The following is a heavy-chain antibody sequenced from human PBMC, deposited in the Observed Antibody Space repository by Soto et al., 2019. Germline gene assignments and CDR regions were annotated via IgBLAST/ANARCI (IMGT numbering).Heavy chain of an antibody. CDR3: ARVRIVVVTTYPGDYYGMDV. CDR1: RFTFSNHA. CDR2: ISGNGVST. Sequence: EVQLLESGGGLVQPGGSLRLSCAASRFTFSNHALTWVRRAPGKGLEWVSAISGNGVSTYYADSVKGRFTISRDNAKNSLYLQMNGLRAEDTAVYYCARVRIVVVTTYPGDYYGMDVWGQGTTVTVSS. J-gene: IGHJ6*02. D-gene: IGHD2-21*02. V-gene: IGHV3-23*01.